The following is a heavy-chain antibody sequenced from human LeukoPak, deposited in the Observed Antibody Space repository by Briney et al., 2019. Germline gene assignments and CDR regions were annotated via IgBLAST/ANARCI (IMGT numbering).Heavy chain of an antibody. CDR1: GGSIGSGYY. CDR3: ARYSGSYGAFDI. J-gene: IGHJ3*02. V-gene: IGHV4-31*03. D-gene: IGHD1-26*01. Sequence: SETLSLTCTVSGGSIGSGYYWSWIRQHPGKGLEWIGYIYYSGNTYYNPSLKGRATMSVDTSKNQFSLKLSSVTAADTAVYYCARYSGSYGAFDIWGQGTMVTVSS. CDR2: IYYSGNT.